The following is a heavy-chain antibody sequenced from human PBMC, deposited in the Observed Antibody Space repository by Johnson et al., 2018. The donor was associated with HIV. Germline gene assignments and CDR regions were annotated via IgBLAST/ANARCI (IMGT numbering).Heavy chain of an antibody. Sequence: VQLVESGGGVVQPGRSLRLSCEVYGFTFRTYVMHWVRQAPGKGLEWVGRIKSKTDGGTTDYAAPVKGRFTISRDDSKNTLYLKMNSLRGEDTAVYYCARSSRYSAYDSDAFDIWGQGTMVTVSS. CDR2: IKSKTDGGTT. V-gene: IGHV3-15*01. J-gene: IGHJ3*02. D-gene: IGHD5-12*01. CDR1: GFTFRTYV. CDR3: ARSSRYSAYDSDAFDI.